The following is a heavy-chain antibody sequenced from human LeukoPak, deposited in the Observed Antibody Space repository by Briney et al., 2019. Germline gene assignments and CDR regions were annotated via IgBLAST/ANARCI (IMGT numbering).Heavy chain of an antibody. D-gene: IGHD3-22*01. V-gene: IGHV3-30-3*01. CDR2: ISYDGTNK. Sequence: GGSLRLSCAASGFTFSHYWMSWVRQAPGKGLEWVAVISYDGTNKYYADSVKGRFTISRDNSKNTMYLQMNSLRAEDTAMYYCARAPMSYDSSGFGGAFDIWGQGTMVTVSS. J-gene: IGHJ3*02. CDR1: GFTFSHYW. CDR3: ARAPMSYDSSGFGGAFDI.